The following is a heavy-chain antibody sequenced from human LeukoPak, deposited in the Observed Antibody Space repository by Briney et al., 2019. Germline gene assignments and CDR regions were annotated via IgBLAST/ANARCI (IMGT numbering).Heavy chain of an antibody. CDR2: INHSGST. Sequence: SETLSLTCAVYGGSFSGYYWSWIRQPPGKGLEWIGEINHSGSTNYNSSLKSRVTISVDTSKNQFSLKLNSVTAADTAVYYCARDSNWFDPWGQGTLVTVSS. V-gene: IGHV4-34*01. CDR1: GGSFSGYY. J-gene: IGHJ5*02. CDR3: ARDSNWFDP.